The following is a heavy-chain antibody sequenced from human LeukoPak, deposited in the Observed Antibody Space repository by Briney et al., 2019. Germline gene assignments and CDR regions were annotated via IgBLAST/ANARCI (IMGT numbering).Heavy chain of an antibody. CDR1: GYSINRAYD. CDR3: ARRYCSGTSCYFFDY. Sequence: SETLSLTCAVSGYSINRAYDWGWIRQPPGKGLEWIGNFYYSGSTYYNPSLKSRVTMSPDTSKNQFSLRLSSVTAADTAVYYCARRYCSGTSCYFFDYWGQGTLVTVSS. D-gene: IGHD2-2*01. CDR2: FYYSGST. J-gene: IGHJ4*02. V-gene: IGHV4-38-2*01.